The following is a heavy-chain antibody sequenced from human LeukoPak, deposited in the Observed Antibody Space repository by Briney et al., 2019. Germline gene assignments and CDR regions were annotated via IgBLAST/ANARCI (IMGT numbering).Heavy chain of an antibody. CDR1: GFSFKDYY. J-gene: IGHJ4*02. CDR3: ARGPRILAAGSYFFDY. V-gene: IGHV3-11*01. Sequence: GGSLRLSCAASGFSFKDYYYSWIRQAPGKGLEWVSFINFNGGAIYYEDFVKGRFTISRQNAQNSVYLEMNSLRDEDPDVYYCARGPRILAAGSYFFDYWGQGSLVTVSS. CDR2: INFNGGAI. D-gene: IGHD6-13*01.